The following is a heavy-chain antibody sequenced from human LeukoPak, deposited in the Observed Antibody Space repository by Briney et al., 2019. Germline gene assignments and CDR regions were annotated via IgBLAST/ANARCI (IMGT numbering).Heavy chain of an antibody. V-gene: IGHV5-10-1*01. CDR2: INPSDSHT. D-gene: IGHD6-19*01. CDR3: VRGSGWVDF. Sequence: EESLKISCKGSGYIFSNNWITWVRQMPGKGLEWMGKINPSDSHTNYGPSFQGHVSISAEKSINTVYLQWSSLKASDTAMYYCVRGSGWVDFWGQGTLVIVSS. CDR1: GYIFSNNW. J-gene: IGHJ4*02.